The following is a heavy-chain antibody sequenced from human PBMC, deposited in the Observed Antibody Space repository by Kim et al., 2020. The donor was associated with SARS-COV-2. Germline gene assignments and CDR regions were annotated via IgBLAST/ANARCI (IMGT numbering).Heavy chain of an antibody. J-gene: IGHJ4*02. V-gene: IGHV4-34*01. CDR2: INHSGST. Sequence: SETLSLTCAVYGGSLSGYYWSWIRQPPGKGLEWIGEINHSGSTNYNPSLKSRVTISVDTSKNQFSLKLSSVTAADTAVYYCARGLYYYDGDYWGQGTLVT. D-gene: IGHD3-22*01. CDR3: ARGLYYYDGDY. CDR1: GGSLSGYY.